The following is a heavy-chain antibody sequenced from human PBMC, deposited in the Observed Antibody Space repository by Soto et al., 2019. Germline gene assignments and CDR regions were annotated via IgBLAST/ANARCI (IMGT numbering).Heavy chain of an antibody. CDR3: ARELVVGATPDYFDY. J-gene: IGHJ4*02. CDR2: INPNSGGT. D-gene: IGHD1-26*01. CDR1: GYTFTGYY. V-gene: IGHV1-2*02. Sequence: ASVKVSCRASGYTFTGYYMHWVRQAPGQGLEWMGWINPNSGGTNYAQKFQGRVTMTRDTSISTAYMELSRLRSDDTAVYYCARELVVGATPDYFDYWGQGTLVTVSS.